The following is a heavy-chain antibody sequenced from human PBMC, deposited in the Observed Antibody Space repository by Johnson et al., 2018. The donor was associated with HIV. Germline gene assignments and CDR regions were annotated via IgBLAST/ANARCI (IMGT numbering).Heavy chain of an antibody. V-gene: IGHV3-30*02. D-gene: IGHD6-19*01. CDR3: AKDGPYRSGIDAFDI. J-gene: IGHJ3*02. CDR2: IRDDGSNK. CDR1: GFTFSTYG. Sequence: QVQLVESGGGVVQSGRSLRLACTASGFTFSTYGMHWVRQAPGKGLEWVAFIRDDGSNKHYIESVKGRFTISRDNSKNTLYLQMNILRGEVTAVYYCAKDGPYRSGIDAFDIWGQGTMVTVSS.